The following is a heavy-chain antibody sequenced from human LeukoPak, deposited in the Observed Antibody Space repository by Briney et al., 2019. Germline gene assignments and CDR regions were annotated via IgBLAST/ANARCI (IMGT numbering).Heavy chain of an antibody. CDR2: IYYSGST. Sequence: SETLSLTCTVSGGSISSYYWSWIRQPPGKGLEWIGYIYYSGSTNYSPSLKSRVTISVDTSKNQFSLRLSSVTAADTAVYYCARVGTYYDFWSGIREYYFDYWGQGTLVTVSS. CDR3: ARVGTYYDFWSGIREYYFDY. D-gene: IGHD3-3*01. CDR1: GGSISSYY. J-gene: IGHJ4*02. V-gene: IGHV4-59*01.